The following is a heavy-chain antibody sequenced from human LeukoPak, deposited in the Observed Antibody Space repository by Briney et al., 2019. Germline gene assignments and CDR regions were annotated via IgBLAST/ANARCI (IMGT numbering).Heavy chain of an antibody. CDR2: FYASGNT. Sequence: SETLSLTCTVSGGSINRNYWNWIRQPAGKGLEWIGRFYASGNTDYHPSLKSRVTLSMDKSKNQFSLKLISVTAADAALYYCARETSGYNWGAFEIWGQGTMVTVSS. CDR1: GGSINRNY. J-gene: IGHJ3*02. V-gene: IGHV4-4*07. CDR3: ARETSGYNWGAFEI. D-gene: IGHD5-24*01.